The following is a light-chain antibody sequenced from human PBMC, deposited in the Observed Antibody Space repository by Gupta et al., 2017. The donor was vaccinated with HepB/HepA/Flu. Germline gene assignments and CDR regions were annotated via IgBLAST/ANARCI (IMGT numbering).Light chain of an antibody. CDR1: QSVLYSSSNKNY. Sequence: DIVMNQSPDSLAVSLGERDTINCKSSQSVLYSSSNKNYLAWYQQKPGQPPKLLIYWASARESGVPDRFSGSGSGTDFTLTITSLQAEDVAVYYCQQYYSIPFTFGGGTKVEIK. CDR3: QQYYSIPFT. J-gene: IGKJ4*01. CDR2: WAS. V-gene: IGKV4-1*01.